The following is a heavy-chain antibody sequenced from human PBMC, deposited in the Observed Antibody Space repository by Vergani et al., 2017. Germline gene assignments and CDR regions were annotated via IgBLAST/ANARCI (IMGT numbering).Heavy chain of an antibody. CDR3: ARDIDWIYYYYYMDV. J-gene: IGHJ6*03. D-gene: IGHD3-9*01. V-gene: IGHV3-21*06. CDR2: ISGRSNYI. Sequence: EVQLQESGGGLVKPGGSLRVSCAASGFSFSTYSINWVRQAPGKGLEWVSSISGRSNYIYYADSLKGRFTISRDNSKNSVYLQMNSLRAEDTAVYYCARDIDWIYYYYYMDVWGKGP. CDR1: GFSFSTYS.